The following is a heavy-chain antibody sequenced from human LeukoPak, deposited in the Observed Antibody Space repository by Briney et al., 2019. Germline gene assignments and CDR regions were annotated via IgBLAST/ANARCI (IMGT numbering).Heavy chain of an antibody. J-gene: IGHJ5*02. CDR1: GYTFTGYY. Sequence: ASVKVSCKASGYTFTGYYMHWVRQAPGQGLEWMGWINPNSGGTNYAQKFLGRVTMTRDTSISTAYMEVSRLRSDDTAVYYCARGLPWGSQFDHWGQGTLVTVSS. CDR3: ARGLPWGSQFDH. D-gene: IGHD7-27*01. V-gene: IGHV1-2*02. CDR2: INPNSGGT.